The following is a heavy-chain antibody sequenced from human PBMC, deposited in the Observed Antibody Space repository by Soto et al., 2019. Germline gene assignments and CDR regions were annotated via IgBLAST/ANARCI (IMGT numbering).Heavy chain of an antibody. CDR1: GFTVSSNY. CDR2: IYSGGST. CDR3: ARTIAARLSAFDI. D-gene: IGHD6-6*01. J-gene: IGHJ3*02. Sequence: EVQLVESGGGLVQPGGSLRLSCAASGFTVSSNYMSWVRQAPGKGLEWVSVIYSGGSTYYADSVKGRFTISRHNSKNTLYLQMNSLRAEDTAVYYCARTIAARLSAFDIWGQGTMVTVSS. V-gene: IGHV3-53*04.